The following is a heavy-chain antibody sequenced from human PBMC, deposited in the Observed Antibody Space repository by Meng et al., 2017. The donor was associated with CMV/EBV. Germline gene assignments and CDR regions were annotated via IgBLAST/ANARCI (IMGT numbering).Heavy chain of an antibody. Sequence: SGPTLVTPTQTRTLTCNFSGFSLSTSGMRVSWIRQPPGKALEWLARIDWHDDKFYSTSLKTRLTISKDTSKNQVVLTMTNMDPVDTATYYCARMGYYYGMDVWGQGTTVTVSS. CDR3: ARMGYYYGMDV. J-gene: IGHJ6*02. CDR2: IDWHDDK. V-gene: IGHV2-70D*14. CDR1: GFSLSTSGMR.